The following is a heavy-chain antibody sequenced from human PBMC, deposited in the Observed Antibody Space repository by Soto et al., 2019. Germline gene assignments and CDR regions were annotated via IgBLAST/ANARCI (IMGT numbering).Heavy chain of an antibody. CDR1: DGSISNFY. J-gene: IGHJ4*02. D-gene: IGHD3-22*01. Sequence: SETLSLTCTVSDGSISNFYWSWIRQPPGKGLEWIGYISSSGNTNYNPSLKSRVSISVDTSKYQFSLNLTSVTAADTAVYYCARAPMVLTRSYFDSWGQGTPVTVSS. V-gene: IGHV4-59*01. CDR3: ARAPMVLTRSYFDS. CDR2: ISSSGNT.